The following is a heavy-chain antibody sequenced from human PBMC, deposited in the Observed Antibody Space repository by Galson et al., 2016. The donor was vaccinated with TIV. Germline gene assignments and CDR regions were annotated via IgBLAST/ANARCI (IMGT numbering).Heavy chain of an antibody. D-gene: IGHD4-17*01. Sequence: SVKVSCKASGDTFTGYYVHWVRQAPGQGLEWMGWIDPRSVATNYARKLQGRVTMTRDTSISTAYMELTRLTPDDTAVYYCARARYGDYFDYWGQGTLVTVSS. CDR3: ARARYGDYFDY. V-gene: IGHV1-2*02. J-gene: IGHJ4*02. CDR2: IDPRSVAT. CDR1: GDTFTGYY.